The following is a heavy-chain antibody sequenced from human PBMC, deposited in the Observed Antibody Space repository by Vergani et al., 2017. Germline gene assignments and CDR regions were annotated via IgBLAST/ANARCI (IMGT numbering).Heavy chain of an antibody. V-gene: IGHV4-39*01. CDR3: AILGYSDRSGYYHTVDY. CDR2: IYYSGST. D-gene: IGHD3-22*01. Sequence: QLQLQESGPGLVKPSETLSLTCTVSGGSISSSSYYWGWIRQPPGKGLEWIGSIYYSGSTYYNPSLKSRVTISVDTSKNEFSLKLSSVTAADTAVYYCAILGYSDRSGYYHTVDYWGQGTLVTVSS. CDR1: GGSISSSSYY. J-gene: IGHJ4*02.